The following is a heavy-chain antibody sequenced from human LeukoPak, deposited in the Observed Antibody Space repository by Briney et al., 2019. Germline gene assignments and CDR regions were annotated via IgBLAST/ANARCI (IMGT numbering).Heavy chain of an antibody. CDR1: GFTVSNDY. D-gene: IGHD6-6*01. CDR3: TRLLPSSHLFFDS. V-gene: IGHV3-53*01. J-gene: IGHJ4*02. CDR2: IYGGGDA. Sequence: PGGSLRLSCAVSGFTVSNDYMSWVRQAPGKGLEWVSVIYGGGDAYYADSVRGRFTISRDNFENTLFLQMDSLRPEDTAVYCTRLLPSSHLFFDSWGQGTLVTVSS.